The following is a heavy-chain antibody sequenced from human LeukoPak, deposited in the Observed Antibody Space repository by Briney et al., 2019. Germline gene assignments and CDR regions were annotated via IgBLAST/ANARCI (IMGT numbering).Heavy chain of an antibody. J-gene: IGHJ5*02. CDR2: ISHSGNT. CDR3: ASLAYFEWFPNPST. CDR1: GDSINKYF. Sequence: PSETLSLTCTVSGDSINKYFWSWLRQSPGKGLDWIGYISHSGNTNYNPSLKKRVTIPLDKSNNQFSLRLSSVTAADTAVYYCASLAYFEWFPNPSTWGQGTLVTVSS. D-gene: IGHD3-9*01. V-gene: IGHV4-59*01.